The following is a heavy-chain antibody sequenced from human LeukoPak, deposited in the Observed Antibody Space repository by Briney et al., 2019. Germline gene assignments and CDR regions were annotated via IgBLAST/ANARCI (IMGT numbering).Heavy chain of an antibody. Sequence: GGSLRLSCAASGFTFSSYAMSWVRQAPGKGLEWVSAISGSGGSTYYADSVKGRFTISRDNSKNTLYLQMNSLRAEDTAVYYCAKLYGHYALRYYYYGMDVWGQGTTVTVSS. V-gene: IGHV3-23*01. CDR1: GFTFSSYA. CDR3: AKLYGHYALRYYYYGMDV. D-gene: IGHD4-17*01. CDR2: ISGSGGST. J-gene: IGHJ6*02.